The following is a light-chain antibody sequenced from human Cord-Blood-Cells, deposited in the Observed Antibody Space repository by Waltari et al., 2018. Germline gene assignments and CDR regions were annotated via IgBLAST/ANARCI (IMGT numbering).Light chain of an antibody. Sequence: QSALTQPASVSGSPGQPIPIPCTGTSSDVGGYNYVSWYQHHPAKAPKLMIYDVSNRPSGVSNRFSGSKSCNTASLTISGLQAEDEADYYCSSYTSSSTLVFGGGTKLTVL. CDR1: SSDVGGYNY. CDR3: SSYTSSSTLV. J-gene: IGLJ3*02. CDR2: DVS. V-gene: IGLV2-14*03.